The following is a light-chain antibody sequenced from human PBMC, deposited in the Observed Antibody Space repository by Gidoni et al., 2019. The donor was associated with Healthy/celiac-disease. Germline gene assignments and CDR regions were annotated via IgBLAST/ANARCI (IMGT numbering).Light chain of an antibody. CDR2: GNS. V-gene: IGLV1-40*01. CDR3: QSYDSSLSGHV. Sequence: QSVLTQPPSVSGAPGRRATIACTGSSSNIGAGYDVHWYQQLPGTAPKLLIYGNSNRPSGVPDRFSGSKSGTSASLAITGLQAEDEADYYCQSYDSSLSGHVFGTGTKVTVL. CDR1: SSNIGAGYD. J-gene: IGLJ1*01.